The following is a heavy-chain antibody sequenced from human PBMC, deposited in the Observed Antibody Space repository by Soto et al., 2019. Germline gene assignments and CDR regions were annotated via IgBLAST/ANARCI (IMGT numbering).Heavy chain of an antibody. V-gene: IGHV3-30*18. CDR1: GFTFSSYG. J-gene: IGHJ2*01. CDR3: AKEYRSYWYFDL. Sequence: QVQLVESGGGVVQPGRSLRLSCAASGFTFSSYGMHWVRQAPGKGLEWVAVISYDGSNKYYADSVKGRFTISRDNSKNPLYLQMNSLRAEDTAVYYCAKEYRSYWYFDLWGRGTLVTVSS. D-gene: IGHD2-2*01. CDR2: ISYDGSNK.